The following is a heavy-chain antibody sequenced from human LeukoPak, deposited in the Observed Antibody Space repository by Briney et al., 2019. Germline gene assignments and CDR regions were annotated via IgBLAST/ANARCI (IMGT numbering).Heavy chain of an antibody. CDR2: INPNSGGT. D-gene: IGHD3-22*01. J-gene: IGHJ4*02. V-gene: IGHV1-2*02. Sequence: ASVKVSCKASGYTFTGYYMHWVRQAPGQGLEWMGWINPNSGGTNYAQKFQGRVTMTRDTSISTAYMELSRLRSDDTAVYYCARGPYLYYYDSSGYYGRSDPEHFDYWGQGTLVTVPS. CDR3: ARGPYLYYYDSSGYYGRSDPEHFDY. CDR1: GYTFTGYY.